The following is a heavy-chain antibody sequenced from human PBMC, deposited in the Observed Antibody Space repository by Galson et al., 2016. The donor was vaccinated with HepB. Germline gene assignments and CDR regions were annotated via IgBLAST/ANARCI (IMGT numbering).Heavy chain of an antibody. Sequence: SVKVSCKASGDTLGTYVITWVRQAPGQGLQWLGNTIPKLGTSNYAQNFKGRLTFSADEATTTTYMELKSLKSDDRAIYYCARGGSVSALDYWGQGTLVTVSS. CDR3: ARGGSVSALDY. D-gene: IGHD6-25*01. CDR2: TIPKLGTS. V-gene: IGHV1-69*13. J-gene: IGHJ4*02. CDR1: GDTLGTYV.